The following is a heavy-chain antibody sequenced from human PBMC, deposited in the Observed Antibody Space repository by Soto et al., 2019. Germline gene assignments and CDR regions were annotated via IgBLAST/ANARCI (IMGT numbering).Heavy chain of an antibody. CDR2: IKDDGGDE. J-gene: IGHJ5*02. D-gene: IGHD6-19*01. V-gene: IGHV3-7*05. CDR1: GFTFSPYW. Sequence: EVQLVESGGVLVQPGGSLRLSCAASGFTFSPYWMSWVRQAPGKGLEWVAIIKDDGGDELYLEAVRGRFTISRDNAKKSLYLAIDSLRVEDTAVYYCAGGSGWISDTWGQGTLVTVSS. CDR3: AGGSGWISDT.